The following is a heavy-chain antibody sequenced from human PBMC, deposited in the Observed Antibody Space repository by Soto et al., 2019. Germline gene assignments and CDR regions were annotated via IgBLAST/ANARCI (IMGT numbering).Heavy chain of an antibody. V-gene: IGHV3-33*01. CDR2: IWYDGSKK. CDR3: ASDFLSPFINSPNEAFDI. Sequence: WGSLRLSCAASGFTFSNYGMHWVRQAPGKGLEWVAVIWYDGSKKYYADSVRGRFTVSRDNSKNTLVLQATSLRVEDTGVYYCASDFLSPFINSPNEAFDIWGQGTMVTVSS. D-gene: IGHD3-10*01. J-gene: IGHJ3*02. CDR1: GFTFSNYG.